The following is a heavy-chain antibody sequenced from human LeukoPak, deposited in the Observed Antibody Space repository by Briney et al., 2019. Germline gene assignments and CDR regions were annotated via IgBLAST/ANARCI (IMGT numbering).Heavy chain of an antibody. V-gene: IGHV3-48*02. CDR2: ISSSSGTI. D-gene: IGHD2-8*01. Sequence: PGGSLRLSCVASAFSFSNYGMHWVRQAPGKGLEWVSYISSSSGTIHYADSVKGRFTISRDNAKNSLDLQMNSLRDEDTAVYYCARDLRLIWGQGTLVTVSS. CDR3: ARDLRLI. CDR1: AFSFSNYG. J-gene: IGHJ4*02.